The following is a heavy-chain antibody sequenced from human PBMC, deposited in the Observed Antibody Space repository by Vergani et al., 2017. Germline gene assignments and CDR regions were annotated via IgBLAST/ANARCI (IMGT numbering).Heavy chain of an antibody. CDR2: IYYSGST. D-gene: IGHD1-20*01. Sequence: QVQLQESGPGLVKPSETLSLTCTVSGGSISSYYWSWIRQPPGKGLEWIGYIYYSGSTNYNPSLKSRVTISVDTSKNQFSLKLSSVTAADTAVYYCASTTRYNWNYGFMDVWGKGTTVTVSS. CDR1: GGSISSYY. J-gene: IGHJ6*03. CDR3: ASTTRYNWNYGFMDV. V-gene: IGHV4-59*01.